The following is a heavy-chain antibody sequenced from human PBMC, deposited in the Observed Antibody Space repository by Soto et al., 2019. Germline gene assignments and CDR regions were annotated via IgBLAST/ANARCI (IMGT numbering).Heavy chain of an antibody. J-gene: IGHJ6*02. Sequence: SETLSLTCAVYGGSFSGYYWSWIRQHPGKGLEWIGEINHSGSTNYNPSLKSRVTISVDTSKNQFSLKLSSVTAADTAVYYCAGLRFLEWLLLSYYYYGMDVWGQGTTVTVSS. CDR3: AGLRFLEWLLLSYYYYGMDV. D-gene: IGHD3-3*01. V-gene: IGHV4-34*01. CDR1: GGSFSGYY. CDR2: INHSGST.